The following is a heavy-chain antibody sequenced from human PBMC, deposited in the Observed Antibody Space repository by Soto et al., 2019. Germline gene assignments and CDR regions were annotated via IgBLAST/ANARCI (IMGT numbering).Heavy chain of an antibody. CDR3: ARGVIAAAGRYYFDY. J-gene: IGHJ4*02. V-gene: IGHV4-34*01. CDR1: GGSFSGYY. CDR2: INHSGST. D-gene: IGHD6-13*01. Sequence: QVQLQQWGAGLLKPSETLSLTCAVYGGSFSGYYWSWIRQPPGKGLEWVGEINHSGSTNYNPSLKRRVTISVDTSKNQFSLKLSSVTAADTAVYYCARGVIAAAGRYYFDYWGQGTLVTVSS.